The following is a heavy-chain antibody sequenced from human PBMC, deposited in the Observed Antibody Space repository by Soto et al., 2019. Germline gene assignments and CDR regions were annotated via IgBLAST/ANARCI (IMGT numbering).Heavy chain of an antibody. CDR2: ISYDGSNK. D-gene: IGHD6-13*01. CDR3: ATEYSSSWYYFDY. V-gene: IGHV3-30-3*01. CDR1: GFTFSSYP. Sequence: GSLRLSCAASGFTFSSYPMHWVRQAPGKGLEWVAVISYDGSNKYYADSVKGRFTISRDNSKNTLYLQMNSLRAEDTAVYYCATEYSSSWYYFDYWGQGTLVTVSS. J-gene: IGHJ4*02.